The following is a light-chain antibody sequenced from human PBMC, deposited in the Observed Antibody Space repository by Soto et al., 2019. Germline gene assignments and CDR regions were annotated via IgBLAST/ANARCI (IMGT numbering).Light chain of an antibody. CDR1: QGVNNY. CDR3: LQYSEYPIT. CDR2: AAS. J-gene: IGKJ5*01. V-gene: IGKV1-16*01. Sequence: DIQMTQSPSSLSASMGDRVTITCRASQGVNNYLVWFQQKPGKAPKTLISAASSLQGGVPSRFSGSGSGTVFTLTISSLQPEDFATYFCLQYSEYPITFGQGTRLDIK.